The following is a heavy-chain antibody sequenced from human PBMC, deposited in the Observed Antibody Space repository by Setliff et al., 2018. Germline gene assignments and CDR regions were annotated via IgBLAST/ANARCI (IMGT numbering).Heavy chain of an antibody. CDR3: ARVDFTMIQGVLGL. V-gene: IGHV4-39*07. Sequence: SETLSLTCTVSGGSVSSTSHYWGWIRQAPGKGMEWIGSVYYSGYTYYNPSLQSRVTISVDMSKNQFSMKLTSVTAADTAVYYCARVDFTMIQGVLGLWGQGTLVTVS. CDR2: VYYSGYT. D-gene: IGHD3-10*01. J-gene: IGHJ1*01. CDR1: GGSVSSTSHY.